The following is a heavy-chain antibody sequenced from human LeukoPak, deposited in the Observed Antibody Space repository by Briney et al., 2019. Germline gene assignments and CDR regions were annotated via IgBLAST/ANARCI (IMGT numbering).Heavy chain of an antibody. V-gene: IGHV1-46*01. CDR1: GYIFTSYF. D-gene: IGHD1-26*01. Sequence: ASVKVSCKASGYIFTSYFMHWVRQAPGQGLEWMGLINPSGGSTRYAQKLQGRVTMTTDTSTSTAYIELRSLRSDDTAVYYCARDMKRSRARWENLGFDPWGQGTLVTVSS. CDR2: INPSGGST. J-gene: IGHJ5*02. CDR3: ARDMKRSRARWENLGFDP.